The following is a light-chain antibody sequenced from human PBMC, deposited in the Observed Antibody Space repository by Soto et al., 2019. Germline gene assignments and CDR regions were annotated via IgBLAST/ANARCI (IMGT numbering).Light chain of an antibody. CDR2: EVV. J-gene: IGLJ2*01. V-gene: IGLV2-14*01. CDR3: SSYTSSSTLV. Sequence: QSALTQPASVSGSPGQSITISCTGTSGDIGGYNSVSWYQQHPGKAPKLLIYEVVKRPSGVSNRFSGSKSGNTASLTISGLQADDEADYYCSSYTSSSTLVFGGGTKLTVL. CDR1: SGDIGGYNS.